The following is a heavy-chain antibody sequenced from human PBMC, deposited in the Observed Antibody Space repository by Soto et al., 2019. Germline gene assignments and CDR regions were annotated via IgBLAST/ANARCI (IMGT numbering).Heavy chain of an antibody. J-gene: IGHJ5*02. V-gene: IGHV4-39*01. Sequence: SETLSLTCTVSGGSISRSSYYWDWIRQPPGKGLEWLGSIHYGGSTYYNPSLKSRVTISVDTSKNQFSLKLNSVTAADTAVYYCARHPYVGSGYYHRWFDPWGQGTLVTVSS. CDR1: GGSISRSSYY. CDR2: IHYGGST. CDR3: ARHPYVGSGYYHRWFDP. D-gene: IGHD3-22*01.